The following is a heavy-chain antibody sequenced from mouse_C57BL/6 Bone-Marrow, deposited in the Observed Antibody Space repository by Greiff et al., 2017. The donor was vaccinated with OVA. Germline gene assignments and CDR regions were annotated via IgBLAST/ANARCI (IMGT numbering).Heavy chain of an antibody. D-gene: IGHD2-1*01. CDR2: IHPNSGST. Sequence: VQLQQPGAELVKPGASVKLSCKASGYTFTSYWMHWVKQRPGQGLEWIGMIHPNSGSTNYNEKFKSKATLTVDKSSSTAYMQLSSLTSEDSAVYYCARRYGNYGFDYWGQGTTLTVSS. J-gene: IGHJ2*01. CDR3: ARRYGNYGFDY. CDR1: GYTFTSYW. V-gene: IGHV1-64*01.